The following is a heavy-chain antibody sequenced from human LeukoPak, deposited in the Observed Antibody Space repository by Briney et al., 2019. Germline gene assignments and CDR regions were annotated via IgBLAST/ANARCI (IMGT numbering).Heavy chain of an antibody. V-gene: IGHV1-18*01. D-gene: IGHD6-19*01. CDR3: ARDNEYSSGWLGDY. CDR2: ISAYNGNT. J-gene: IGHJ4*02. CDR1: GYTFTIYG. Sequence: ASVNVSCKASGYTFTIYGISWVRQAPGQGLEWMGWISAYNGNTNYAQKLQGRVTITTDTSTSTAYMELRSLRSDDTAVYYCARDNEYSSGWLGDYWGQGTLVTVSS.